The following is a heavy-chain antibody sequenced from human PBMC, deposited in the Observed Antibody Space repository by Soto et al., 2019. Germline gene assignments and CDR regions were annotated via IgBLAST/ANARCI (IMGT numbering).Heavy chain of an antibody. CDR2: INHSGST. V-gene: IGHV4-34*01. D-gene: IGHD3-10*01. CDR3: ARGGGSGSYYYYYYGMDV. J-gene: IGHJ6*02. CDR1: GGSFSGYY. Sequence: SETLSLTCAVYGGSFSGYYWSWIRQPPGKGLEWIGEINHSGSTNYNPSLKSRVTISVDTSKNQFSLKLSSVTAADTAVYYCARGGGSGSYYYYYYGMDVWGQGTTVTVSS.